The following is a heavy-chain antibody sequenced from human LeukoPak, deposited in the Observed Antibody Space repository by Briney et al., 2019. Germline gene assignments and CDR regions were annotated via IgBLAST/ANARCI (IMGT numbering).Heavy chain of an antibody. CDR3: ARRFSAAAEY. J-gene: IGHJ4*02. Sequence: PVGSLRLSCAASGFTFSDYYMSWIRQALGKGLEWVSYITSSGSSIYYADSVKGRFTISRDNAKNSLYLQMYSLRAEDTAVYYCARRFSAAAEYWGQGTLVTVSS. V-gene: IGHV3-11*01. CDR1: GFTFSDYY. CDR2: ITSSGSSI. D-gene: IGHD6-13*01.